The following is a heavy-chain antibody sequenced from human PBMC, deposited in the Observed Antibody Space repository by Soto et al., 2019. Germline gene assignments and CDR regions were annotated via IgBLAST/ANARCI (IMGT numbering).Heavy chain of an antibody. CDR2: ISGGGSST. CDR1: GFTFSNYV. D-gene: IGHD3-22*01. V-gene: IGHV3-23*01. Sequence: PGGSLRLSCTASGFTFSNYVMSWVRQAPGRGLEWVSAISGGGSSTFYADSVKGRFIISRDNSKNTVHLQLDSLRAEDTAVYYCAKDPESYYYDSSGYYGAFDIWGQGTMVTVSS. CDR3: AKDPESYYYDSSGYYGAFDI. J-gene: IGHJ3*02.